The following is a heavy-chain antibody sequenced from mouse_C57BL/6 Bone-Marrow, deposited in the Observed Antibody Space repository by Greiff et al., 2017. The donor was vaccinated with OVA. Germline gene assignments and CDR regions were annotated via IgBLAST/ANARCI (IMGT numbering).Heavy chain of an antibody. CDR2: LSDGGSYT. J-gene: IGHJ2*01. CDR3: ARDDYDLYYFDY. CDR1: GFTFSSYA. D-gene: IGHD2-4*01. V-gene: IGHV5-4*01. Sequence: EVKLVESGGGLVKPGGSLKLSCAASGFTFSSYAMSWVRQTPEKRLEWVATLSDGGSYTYYPDNVKGRFTISRDNAKNNLYLQMSHLKSEDTAMYYCARDDYDLYYFDYWGQGTTLTVSS.